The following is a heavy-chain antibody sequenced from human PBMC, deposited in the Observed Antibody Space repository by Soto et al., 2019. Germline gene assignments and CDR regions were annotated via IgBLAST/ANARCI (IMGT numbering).Heavy chain of an antibody. CDR1: GGSISSGGYS. CDR3: ARGDYGDYGRGYFQH. V-gene: IGHV4-30-2*01. D-gene: IGHD4-17*01. Sequence: QLQLQESGSGLVKPSQTLSLTCAVSGGSISSGGYSWSWIRQPPGKGLEWIGYIYHSGSTYYNPSLKGRDTISVGRSKNRSSLQLSSVTAADTAVYYCARGDYGDYGRGYFQHWGQGTLVTVSS. CDR2: IYHSGST. J-gene: IGHJ1*01.